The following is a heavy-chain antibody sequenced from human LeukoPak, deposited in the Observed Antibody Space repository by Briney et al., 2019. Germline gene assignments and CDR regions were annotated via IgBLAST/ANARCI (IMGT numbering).Heavy chain of an antibody. V-gene: IGHV3-21*01. CDR1: GFTFSSYS. Sequence: PGGSLRLSCAASGFTFSSYSMNWVRQAPGKGLEWVSSISSSSSYIYYADSVKGRFTISRDNAKNSLYLQMNSLRAEDTAVYYCARWAFEEYYYGSGSYQEDYWGQGTLVTVSS. CDR2: ISSSSSYI. D-gene: IGHD3-10*01. CDR3: ARWAFEEYYYGSGSYQEDY. J-gene: IGHJ4*02.